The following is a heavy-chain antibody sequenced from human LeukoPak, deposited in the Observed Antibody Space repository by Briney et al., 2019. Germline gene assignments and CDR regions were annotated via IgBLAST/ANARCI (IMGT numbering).Heavy chain of an antibody. CDR2: IYTSGST. CDR1: GGSISSYY. V-gene: IGHV4-4*07. J-gene: IGHJ2*01. CDR3: ARVREYQLLDWYFDL. D-gene: IGHD2-2*01. Sequence: SETLSLTCTVSGGSISSYYWSWIRQPAGKGLEWIGRIYTSGSTNYNPSLKSRVTMSVDTSKNQFSLKLSSVTAADTAVYYCARVREYQLLDWYFDLWGRGTLVTVSS.